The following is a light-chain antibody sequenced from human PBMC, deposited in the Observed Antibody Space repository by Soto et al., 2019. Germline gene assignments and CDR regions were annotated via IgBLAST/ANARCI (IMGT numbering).Light chain of an antibody. J-gene: IGLJ3*02. CDR2: SST. Sequence: QTVVTQEPSLTVSPGGTVTLTCASSTGSVTSDYYPNWFQQKPGQAPRAIIYSSTNKYSWTPARFSGSLLGGKAALTLSGVRPEDEAEYYCLLYYGGARVFGGGTKLTDL. CDR1: TGSVTSDYY. V-gene: IGLV7-43*01. CDR3: LLYYGGARV.